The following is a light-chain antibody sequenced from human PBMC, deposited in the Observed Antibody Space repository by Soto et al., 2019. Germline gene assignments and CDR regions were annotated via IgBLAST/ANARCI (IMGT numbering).Light chain of an antibody. CDR2: EVN. Sequence: QSALTQPASLSGSPGQSITISCTGTSSDIGAYDYVSWFQQHPGKAPKLMISEVNNRPSGVSNRFSGSRSGNTSYLTISGLQVDDEDEYSCSSFTTTSTHVFGTGTKVTVL. CDR3: SSFTTTSTHV. J-gene: IGLJ1*01. CDR1: SSDIGAYDY. V-gene: IGLV2-14*01.